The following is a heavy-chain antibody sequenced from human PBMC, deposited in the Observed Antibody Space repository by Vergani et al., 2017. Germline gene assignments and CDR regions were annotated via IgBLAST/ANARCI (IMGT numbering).Heavy chain of an antibody. CDR1: GFTFSSHG. D-gene: IGHD1-14*01. Sequence: QVQLVESEGGVVQPGRSLTLSCVASGFTFSSHGMHWVRQAPGKGLEWVSAINRGSTTYYADSVKGRFTISRDNSKNTVFLQMNSLRAEDTAVYYCAKEGRSGITPFVADWGQGTLVTVSS. V-gene: IGHV3-NL1*01. CDR3: AKEGRSGITPFVAD. CDR2: INRGSTT. J-gene: IGHJ4*02.